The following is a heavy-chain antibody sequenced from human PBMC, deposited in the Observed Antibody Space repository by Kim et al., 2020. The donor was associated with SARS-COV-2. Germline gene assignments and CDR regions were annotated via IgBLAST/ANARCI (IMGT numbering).Heavy chain of an antibody. J-gene: IGHJ6*02. CDR1: GFTFSSYW. CDR3: ARESFCSGGSCYYYGMDV. D-gene: IGHD2-15*01. CDR2: IKQDGSEK. V-gene: IGHV3-7*03. Sequence: GGSLRLSCAASGFTFSSYWMSWVRQAPGKGLEWVANIKQDGSEKYYVDSVKGRFTISRDNAKNSLYLQMNSLRAEDTAVYYCARESFCSGGSCYYYGMDVWGQGPRSPSP.